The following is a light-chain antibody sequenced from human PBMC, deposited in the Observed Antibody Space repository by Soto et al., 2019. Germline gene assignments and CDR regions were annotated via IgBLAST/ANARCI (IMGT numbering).Light chain of an antibody. CDR2: DAS. V-gene: IGKV3-11*01. CDR3: QQRSKWPQT. CDR1: QSITTY. Sequence: EIVLTQSPATLSLSPGERATLSCRASQSITTYLAWYQQKGGQAPRLLIYDASNRATGIPARFSGSGSGTDFTLTISSLEPEDFAIYYCQQRSKWPQTFGQGT. J-gene: IGKJ1*01.